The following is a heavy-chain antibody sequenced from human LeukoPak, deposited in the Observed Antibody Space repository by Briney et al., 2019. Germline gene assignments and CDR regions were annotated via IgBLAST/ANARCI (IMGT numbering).Heavy chain of an antibody. D-gene: IGHD2-2*01. Sequence: RPSETLSLTCSVSGGSISSISYYWGWIRQPPGKRLEWIASIYYSGRTYYNPSLKSRVTISVDTSKNQFSLKLSSVTAADTAVYYCARQGYCSSTNCYRSTGINWFDPWGQGTLATVSS. J-gene: IGHJ5*02. CDR2: IYYSGRT. V-gene: IGHV4-39*01. CDR1: GGSISSISYY. CDR3: ARQGYCSSTNCYRSTGINWFDP.